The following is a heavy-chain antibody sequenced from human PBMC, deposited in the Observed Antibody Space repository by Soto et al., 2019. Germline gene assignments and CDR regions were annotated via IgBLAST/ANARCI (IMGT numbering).Heavy chain of an antibody. D-gene: IGHD6-19*01. CDR3: VVSRGWWTFDY. J-gene: IGHJ4*02. CDR1: GYTFTRYD. CDR2: INVIDGNA. V-gene: IGHV1-3*01. Sequence: ASVKVSCKASGYTFTRYDMHWERQTPGQRLEWMGRINVIDGNAYYSHWLQGRATFTRDTSARTGDMELSSLISGDTAVYYCVVSRGWWTFDYWGQGTVVTVSS.